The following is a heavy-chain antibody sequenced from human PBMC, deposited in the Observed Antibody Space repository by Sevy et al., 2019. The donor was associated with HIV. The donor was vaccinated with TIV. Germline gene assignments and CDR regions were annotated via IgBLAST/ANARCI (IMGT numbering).Heavy chain of an antibody. V-gene: IGHV3-7*01. CDR2: MRQEGSEK. CDR1: GFTFSSYW. D-gene: IGHD3-10*01. Sequence: GGSLRLSCAASGFTFSSYWMTWVRQAPGKGLEWVANMRQEGSEKYYVDSVKGRFTISRDNAKNSLYLQMNSLRAEDTAVYYCARGIYGSGSRLGLGYWGQGTLVTVSS. J-gene: IGHJ4*02. CDR3: ARGIYGSGSRLGLGY.